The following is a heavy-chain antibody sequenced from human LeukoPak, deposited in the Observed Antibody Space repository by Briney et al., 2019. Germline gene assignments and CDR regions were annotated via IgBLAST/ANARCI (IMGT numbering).Heavy chain of an antibody. V-gene: IGHV1-69*13. CDR1: GGTFSSYA. D-gene: IGHD1-1*01. CDR3: ARGTGTTFDWFDP. Sequence: SVKVSCKASGGTFSSYAISWVRQAPGQGLEWMGGIIPIFGTANYAQKFQGRVTITADESTSTAYMELGSLRSEDTAVYYCARGTGTTFDWFDPWGQGTLVTVSS. J-gene: IGHJ5*02. CDR2: IIPIFGTA.